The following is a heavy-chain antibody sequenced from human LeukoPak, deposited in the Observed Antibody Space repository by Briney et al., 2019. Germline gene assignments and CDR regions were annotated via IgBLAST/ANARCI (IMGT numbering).Heavy chain of an antibody. CDR3: AREGIAAAGEFDY. J-gene: IGHJ4*02. Sequence: PGGSLRLSCAASGFTFSNYSMNWVRQAPGKGLEWVSSISSSSSYIYYADSVKGRFTISRDNAKNSLYLQMNSLRAEDTAVYYCAREGIAAAGEFDYWGQGTLVTVSS. CDR1: GFTFSNYS. CDR2: ISSSSSYI. D-gene: IGHD6-13*01. V-gene: IGHV3-21*01.